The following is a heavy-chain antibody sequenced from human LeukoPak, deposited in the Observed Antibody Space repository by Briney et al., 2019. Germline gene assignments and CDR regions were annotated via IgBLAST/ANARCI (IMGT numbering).Heavy chain of an antibody. V-gene: IGHV4-31*03. CDR2: IYYSGST. CDR1: GGSISSGGYY. CDR3: ARATYYYDSSGYPSFDY. D-gene: IGHD3-22*01. Sequence: PSQTLSLTCTVSGGSISSGGYYWSWIRQHPGKGLEWIGYIYYSGSTYYNPSLKSRVTISVDTPKNQFSLKLSSVTAADTAVYYCARATYYYDSSGYPSFDYWGQGTLVTVSS. J-gene: IGHJ4*02.